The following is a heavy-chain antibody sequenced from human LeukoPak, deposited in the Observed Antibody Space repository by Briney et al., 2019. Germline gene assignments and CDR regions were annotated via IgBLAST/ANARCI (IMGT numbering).Heavy chain of an antibody. CDR3: ARLWGDATIFDF. Sequence: PGGSLRLSCAASEFTFSAFWMSWVRQAPGKGLEWVANINRDGSAKYYVDSVKGRFTVSRDNAKNSLYLQTNSLRAEDTAVYYCARLWGDATIFDFWGQGTLVTVSS. CDR2: INRDGSAK. V-gene: IGHV3-7*01. D-gene: IGHD5-12*01. J-gene: IGHJ4*02. CDR1: EFTFSAFW.